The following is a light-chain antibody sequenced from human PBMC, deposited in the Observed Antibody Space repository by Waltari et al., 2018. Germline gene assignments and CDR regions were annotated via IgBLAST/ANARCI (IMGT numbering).Light chain of an antibody. V-gene: IGLV2-14*01. CDR3: VSYTRNNTSI. J-gene: IGLJ2*01. CDR1: SSDVGGYNY. CDR2: EVS. Sequence: QSALTQPASVSGSPGQSITISCTGTSSDVGGYNYVTWFQQHPGKAPKVMISEVSRRPSGVSDRFSGSKSGNTASLTISGLQAEDEADYYCVSYTRNNTSIFGGGTKLTVL.